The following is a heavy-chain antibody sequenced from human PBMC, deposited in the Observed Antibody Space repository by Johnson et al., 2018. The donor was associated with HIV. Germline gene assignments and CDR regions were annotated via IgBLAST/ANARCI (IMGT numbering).Heavy chain of an antibody. D-gene: IGHD3-22*01. CDR3: ARVVAFKVRDLYYYDSSGSNDAFDI. J-gene: IGHJ3*02. V-gene: IGHV3-20*04. CDR2: INWNGGST. CDR1: GFTFDNYG. Sequence: VQLVESGGGVVRPGGSLRLSCVVSGFTFDNYGMTWVRQAPGKGLEWVSDINWNGGSTGYADSVKGRFLISRDNAKNSLYLQMNSLRAEDTAWYYCARVVAFKVRDLYYYDSSGSNDAFDIWGQGTMVTVSS.